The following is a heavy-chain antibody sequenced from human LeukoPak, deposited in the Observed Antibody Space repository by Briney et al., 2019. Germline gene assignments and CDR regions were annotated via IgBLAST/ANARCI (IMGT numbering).Heavy chain of an antibody. Sequence: GGSLRLSCAASGFTFSDYYMSWIRQAPGKGLEWVSYISSSGSTIYYADSVKGRFTISRDNAKNSLYLQMNSLRAEDTAVYYCARVPGNDYVWGSYRYNWFDPWGQGTLVTVSS. CDR1: GFTFSDYY. CDR2: ISSSGSTI. CDR3: ARVPGNDYVWGSYRYNWFDP. D-gene: IGHD3-16*02. V-gene: IGHV3-11*01. J-gene: IGHJ5*02.